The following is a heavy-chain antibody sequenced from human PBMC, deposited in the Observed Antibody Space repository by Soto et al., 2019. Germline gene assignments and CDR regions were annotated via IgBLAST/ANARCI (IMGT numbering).Heavy chain of an antibody. D-gene: IGHD1-26*01. CDR2: IYAGSIT. V-gene: IGHV3-53*01. CDR3: ARIPYCNSGTIFDH. J-gene: IGHJ4*02. Sequence: PGGSLRLSCAASGFTVTSNYMSWARQAAGRGLEWVSVIYAGSITFYADSVKGRFTISRDSSKNSLYLEMNSLRAEDTAVYYCARIPYCNSGTIFDHWGQGTLVTVSS. CDR1: GFTVTSNY.